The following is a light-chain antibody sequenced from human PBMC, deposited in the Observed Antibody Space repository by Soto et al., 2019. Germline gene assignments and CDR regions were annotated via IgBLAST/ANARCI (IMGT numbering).Light chain of an antibody. CDR3: QQYGNSPWT. V-gene: IGKV3-20*01. J-gene: IGKJ1*01. CDR1: QSVSSNY. CDR2: RTS. Sequence: EIVFTQSPGTLSLSPGERATFSCRASQSVSSNYVAWFHQKPGQAPRLLIYRTSSRATGIPDRFSGSESETDFTLIISRLEPEDFAVYYCQQYGNSPWTFGHGTKVDIK.